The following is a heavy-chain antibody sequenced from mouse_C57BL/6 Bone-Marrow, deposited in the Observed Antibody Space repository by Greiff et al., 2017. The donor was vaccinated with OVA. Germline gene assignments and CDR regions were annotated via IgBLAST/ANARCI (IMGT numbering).Heavy chain of an antibody. J-gene: IGHJ2*01. Sequence: EVQRVESGGGLVKPGGSLKLSCAASGFTFSDYGMHWVRQAPEKGLEWVAYISSGSSTSYYADTVKGRFTISRDNAKNTLFLQMTSLRSEDTAMYYYAGGSYGYDEECIYFDYWGQGTTLTVSS. CDR2: ISSGSSTS. CDR3: AGGSYGYDEECIYFDY. V-gene: IGHV5-17*01. CDR1: GFTFSDYG. D-gene: IGHD2-2*01.